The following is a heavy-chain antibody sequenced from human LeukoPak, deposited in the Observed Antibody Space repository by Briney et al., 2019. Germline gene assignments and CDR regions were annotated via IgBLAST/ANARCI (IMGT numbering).Heavy chain of an antibody. CDR1: GGSISASSHY. CDR2: VYYTGSI. V-gene: IGHV4-39*01. J-gene: IGHJ5*02. Sequence: PSETLSLTCSVSGGSISASSHYWAWVRQPPGKGLEWIGSVYYTGSIRYNTSLKSRVTISVDMSKNDLSLTLNSVTAADTAFYYCARRDYRAWIDPWGQGILVTVSP. D-gene: IGHD2-21*01. CDR3: ARRDYRAWIDP.